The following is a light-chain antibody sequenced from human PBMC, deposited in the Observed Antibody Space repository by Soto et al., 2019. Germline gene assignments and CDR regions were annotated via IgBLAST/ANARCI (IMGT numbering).Light chain of an antibody. CDR2: AAS. V-gene: IGKV1-9*01. Sequence: DIQMTQSPSSLSASVGDRGTITCRASQSISSYLNWYQQKPGKAPKLLIYAASTLQSGVPSRFSGSGSGTDFTLTMSSLQPGDFARYFCRQLNRYPSTFGQGPRRDI. CDR3: RQLNRYPST. J-gene: IGKJ5*01. CDR1: QSISSY.